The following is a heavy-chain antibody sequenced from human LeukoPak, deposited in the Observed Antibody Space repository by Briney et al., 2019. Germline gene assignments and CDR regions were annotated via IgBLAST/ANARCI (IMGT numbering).Heavy chain of an antibody. J-gene: IGHJ5*02. D-gene: IGHD3-10*01. CDR1: GFTFSSYW. V-gene: IGHV3-7*01. CDR3: ARHPDYYGSGSPSFDP. CDR2: IKQDGSEK. Sequence: PGGSLRLSCAAPGFTFSSYWMSWVRQAPGKGLEWVANIKQDGSEKYYVDSVKGRFTISRDNAKNSLYLQMNSLRAEDTAVYYCARHPDYYGSGSPSFDPWGQGTLVTVSS.